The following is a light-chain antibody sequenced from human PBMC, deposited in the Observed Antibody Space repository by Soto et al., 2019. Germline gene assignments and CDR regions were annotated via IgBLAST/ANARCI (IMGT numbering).Light chain of an antibody. Sequence: AIQLTQSPSSLSASVGDRVTITCRASQGISSALAWYQQKPGQAPKLLIYDASSLESGVPSRFSGSGSGTDFTLTISSLQPEDFATYSCQQFNSYPHTFGRGTRLEIK. CDR3: QQFNSYPHT. CDR1: QGISSA. J-gene: IGKJ5*01. V-gene: IGKV1-13*02. CDR2: DAS.